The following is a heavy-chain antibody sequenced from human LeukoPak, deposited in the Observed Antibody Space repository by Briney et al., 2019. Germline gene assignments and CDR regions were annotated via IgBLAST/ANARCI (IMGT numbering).Heavy chain of an antibody. J-gene: IGHJ3*02. V-gene: IGHV3-30*04. Sequence: PGGSLRLSCAASGFTFSSYAMNWVRQAPGKGLEWVAVISYDGSNKYYADSVKGRFTISRDNSKNTLYLQMNSLRAEDTAVYYCARPAAATGENDAFDIWGQGTMVTVSS. CDR1: GFTFSSYA. D-gene: IGHD2-15*01. CDR2: ISYDGSNK. CDR3: ARPAAATGENDAFDI.